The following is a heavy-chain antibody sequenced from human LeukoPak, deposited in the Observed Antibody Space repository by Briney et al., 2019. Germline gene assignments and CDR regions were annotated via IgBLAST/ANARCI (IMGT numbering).Heavy chain of an antibody. V-gene: IGHV1-2*02. CDR1: GYTFTGYY. Sequence: GASVKVSCKASGYTFTGYYMHWVRQAPGQGLEWMGWINPNSGGTNYAQKFQGRVTMTRDTSISTAYMELSRLRSDDTAVYYCARGSGYSSGWYSGYWSQGTLVTVSS. D-gene: IGHD6-19*01. J-gene: IGHJ4*02. CDR3: ARGSGYSSGWYSGY. CDR2: INPNSGGT.